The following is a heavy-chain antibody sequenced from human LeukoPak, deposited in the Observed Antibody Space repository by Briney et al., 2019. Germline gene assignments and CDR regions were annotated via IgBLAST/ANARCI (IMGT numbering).Heavy chain of an antibody. CDR2: ISGSGGST. V-gene: IGHV3-23*01. CDR1: GFTFSSYA. D-gene: IGHD3-9*01. J-gene: IGHJ4*02. CDR3: AKDLVSYYDILTGYSAFDY. Sequence: GRSLRPSCAASGFTFSSYAMSWVRQAPGKGLEWVSAISGSGGSTYYADSVKGRFTISRDNSKNTLYLQMNSLRAEDTAVYYCAKDLVSYYDILTGYSAFDYWGQGTLVTVSS.